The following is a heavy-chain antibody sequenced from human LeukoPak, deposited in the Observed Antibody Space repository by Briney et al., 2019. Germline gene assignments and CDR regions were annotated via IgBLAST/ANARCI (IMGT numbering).Heavy chain of an antibody. J-gene: IGHJ4*02. Sequence: SCKASGYSFSGHYIHWVRQAPGKGLEWVAFIRYDGSNKYYADSVKGRFTISRDNSKNTLYLQMNSLRAEDTAVYYCAKGGTIAAAEIDYWGQGTLVTVSS. CDR2: IRYDGSNK. CDR3: AKGGTIAAAEIDY. CDR1: GYSFSGHY. D-gene: IGHD6-13*01. V-gene: IGHV3-30*02.